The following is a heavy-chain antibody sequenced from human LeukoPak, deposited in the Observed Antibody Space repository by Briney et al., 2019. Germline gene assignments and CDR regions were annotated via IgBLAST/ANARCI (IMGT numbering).Heavy chain of an antibody. V-gene: IGHV4-39*01. J-gene: IGHJ5*02. D-gene: IGHD1-7*01. CDR2: IYYSGST. CDR3: ERWPRYNWNYFPNSFDP. Sequence: SETLSLTCTVSGGSISSSTNYWGWIRQPPGKGLECIGSIYYSGSTYYNPPLKSRVTISVDTSKHQFSMKLSSVTAADTAVYYCERWPRYNWNYFPNSFDPWGQGTLVTVSS. CDR1: GGSISSSTNY.